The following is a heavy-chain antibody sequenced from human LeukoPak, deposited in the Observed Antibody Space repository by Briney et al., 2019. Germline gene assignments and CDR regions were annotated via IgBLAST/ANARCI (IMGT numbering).Heavy chain of an antibody. D-gene: IGHD2-2*02. CDR2: IRQDGSEK. V-gene: IGHV3-7*01. CDR3: ARVGDIVVVPAAIRFGGYYYGMDV. CDR1: GFTFSSYW. J-gene: IGHJ6*02. Sequence: GGSLRLSCAASGFTFSSYWMSWVRQAPGKGLEWVANIRQDGSEKYYVDSVKGRFTISRGNAKNSLYLQMNSLRAEDTAVYYCARVGDIVVVPAAIRFGGYYYGMDVWGQGTTVTVSS.